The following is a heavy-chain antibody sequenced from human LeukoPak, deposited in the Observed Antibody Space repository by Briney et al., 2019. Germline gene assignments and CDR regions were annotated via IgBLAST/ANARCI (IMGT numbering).Heavy chain of an antibody. CDR1: GFTFDDYA. V-gene: IGHV3-9*01. Sequence: SLRLSCAASGFTFDDYAMHWVRQAPGKGPEWVSGISWNSGSIGYADSVKGRFTISRDNAKNSLYLQMNSLRAEDTALYYCAKEKYSSSWYEAYFQHWGQGTLVTVSS. J-gene: IGHJ1*01. D-gene: IGHD6-13*01. CDR2: ISWNSGSI. CDR3: AKEKYSSSWYEAYFQH.